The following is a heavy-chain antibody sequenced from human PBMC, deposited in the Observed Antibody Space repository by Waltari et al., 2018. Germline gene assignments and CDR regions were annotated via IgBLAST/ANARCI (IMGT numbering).Heavy chain of an antibody. V-gene: IGHV4-59*01. Sequence: QVQLQESGPGLVKPSETLSLTCTVPGGSISSYYWSWIRQPPGKGLEWIGYIYYSGCTNYNPSLKSRVTISVDTSKNQFSLKLSSVTAADTAVYYCARGPYAADYWGQGTLVTVSS. D-gene: IGHD2-2*01. J-gene: IGHJ4*02. CDR3: ARGPYAADY. CDR1: GGSISSYY. CDR2: IYYSGCT.